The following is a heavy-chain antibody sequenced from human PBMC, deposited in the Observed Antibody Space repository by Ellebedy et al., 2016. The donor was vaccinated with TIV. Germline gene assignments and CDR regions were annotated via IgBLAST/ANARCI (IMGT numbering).Heavy chain of an antibody. CDR3: ASQVYYYGSGSLTFDY. D-gene: IGHD3-10*01. CDR1: GFTFSSYA. V-gene: IGHV3-23*01. CDR2: ISGSDGTT. J-gene: IGHJ4*02. Sequence: GGSLRLXXAASGFTFSSYAMSWVRQDPGKGLEWVSAISGSDGTTYYADSVKGRFTISRDNSKNTLYLQMNSLRAEDTAVYYCASQVYYYGSGSLTFDYWGQGTLVTVSS.